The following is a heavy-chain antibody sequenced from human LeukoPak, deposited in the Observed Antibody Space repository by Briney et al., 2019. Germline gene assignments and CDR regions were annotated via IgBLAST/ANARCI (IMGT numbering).Heavy chain of an antibody. J-gene: IGHJ3*02. Sequence: ASVKVSCKVSGYTFTSYDINWVRQATGQGLEWMGWMNPNSGNTGYAQKFQGRVTMTRDTSISTAYMELSSLRSEDTAVYYCARTSGSYEGGAFDIWGQGTMVTVSS. CDR2: MNPNSGNT. V-gene: IGHV1-8*01. CDR1: GYTFTSYD. D-gene: IGHD1-26*01. CDR3: ARTSGSYEGGAFDI.